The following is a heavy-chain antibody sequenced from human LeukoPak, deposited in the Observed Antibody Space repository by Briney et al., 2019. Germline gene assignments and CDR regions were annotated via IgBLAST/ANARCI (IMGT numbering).Heavy chain of an antibody. CDR1: GYTFTGYY. J-gene: IGHJ5*02. CDR3: ARDFTTYCSNGLCLDRNWFDP. CDR2: INPNSGGT. V-gene: IGHV1-2*06. D-gene: IGHD2-8*01. Sequence: HGASVTVSCKASGYTFTGYYMHWVRQAPGQGLEWMGRINPNSGGTNYAQKFQGRVTMTRDTSISTAYMELSRLRSDDTAVYYCARDFTTYCSNGLCLDRNWFDPWGQGTLVTVPS.